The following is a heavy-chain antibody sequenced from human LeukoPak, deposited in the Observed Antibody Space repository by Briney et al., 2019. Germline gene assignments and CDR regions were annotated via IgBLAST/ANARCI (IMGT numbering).Heavy chain of an antibody. V-gene: IGHV4-34*01. CDR2: INHSGST. Sequence: PSETLSLTCAVYGGSFSGYYWSWIRQPPGKGLEWIGEINHSGSTNYNPSLKSRVTISVDTSKNQFSLKLSSVTAADTAEYYCARETSDLGYVGEFDYWGQGTLVTVSS. J-gene: IGHJ4*02. CDR1: GGSFSGYY. CDR3: ARETSDLGYVGEFDY. D-gene: IGHD3-16*01.